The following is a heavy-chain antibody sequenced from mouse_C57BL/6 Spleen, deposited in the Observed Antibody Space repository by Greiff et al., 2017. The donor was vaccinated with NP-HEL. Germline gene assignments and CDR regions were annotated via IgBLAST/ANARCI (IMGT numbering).Heavy chain of an antibody. CDR3: ARGDSSGYGHYFDY. CDR1: GYTFTTYP. D-gene: IGHD3-2*02. Sequence: QVHVKQSGAELVKPGASVKMSCKASGYTFTTYPIEWMKQNHGKSLEWIGNFHPYNDDTKYNEKFKGKATLTVEKSSSTVYLELSRLTSDDSAVYYCARGDSSGYGHYFDYWGQGTTLTVSS. CDR2: FHPYNDDT. V-gene: IGHV1-47*01. J-gene: IGHJ2*01.